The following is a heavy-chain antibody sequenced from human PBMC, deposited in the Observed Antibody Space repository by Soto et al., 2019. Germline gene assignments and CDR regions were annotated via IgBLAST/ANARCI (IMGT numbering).Heavy chain of an antibody. CDR1: GGTFSSYA. J-gene: IGHJ6*02. CDR3: ARYSGYPTPYYYYGMDV. Sequence: SVKVSCKASGGTFSSYAISWVRQAPGQGFEWMGGIIPIFGTANYAQKFQGRVTITADESTSTAYMELSSLRSEDTAVYYCARYSGYPTPYYYYGMDVWGQGTTVTVSS. CDR2: IIPIFGTA. D-gene: IGHD5-12*01. V-gene: IGHV1-69*13.